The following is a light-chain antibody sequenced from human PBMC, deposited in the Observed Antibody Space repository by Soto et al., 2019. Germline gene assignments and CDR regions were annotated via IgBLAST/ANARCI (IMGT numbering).Light chain of an antibody. CDR1: PSSSTY. Sequence: ILLTQSPATLSLSPGERATLSCRAIPSSSTYLAWYQQKPGQAPRLLIYDPSKRATGIPARFSGSGSGTDFTLTISSLEPEDFAVYYCQQRSNWWTFGQGTKVEI. J-gene: IGKJ1*01. CDR2: DPS. V-gene: IGKV3-11*01. CDR3: QQRSNWWT.